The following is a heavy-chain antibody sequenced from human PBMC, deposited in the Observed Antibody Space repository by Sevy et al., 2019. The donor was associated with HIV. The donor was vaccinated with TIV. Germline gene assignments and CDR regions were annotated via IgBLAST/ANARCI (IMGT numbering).Heavy chain of an antibody. CDR3: SRGRGYSYGYVDY. D-gene: IGHD5-18*01. CDR2: IRSKAYGGTT. J-gene: IGHJ4*02. Sequence: GGSLRLSCTASGFTFGDYAMNWFRQAPGKGLEWVGFIRSKAYGGTTEYAASVKGRFTISRDDSKSIAYLQMNSLKTEDKAVYYCSRGRGYSYGYVDYWGQGTLVTVSS. CDR1: GFTFGDYA. V-gene: IGHV3-49*03.